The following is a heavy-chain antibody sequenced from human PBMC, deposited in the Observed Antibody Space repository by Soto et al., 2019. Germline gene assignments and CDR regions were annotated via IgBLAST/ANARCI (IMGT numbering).Heavy chain of an antibody. J-gene: IGHJ4*02. D-gene: IGHD1-26*01. CDR2: IYYSGST. V-gene: IGHV4-39*01. CDR3: ARLRSGSYYIDY. CDR1: GGSISSSSYY. Sequence: KSSETLSLTCTVSGGSISSSSYYWGWIRQPPGKGLEWIGSIYYSGSTYYNPSLKSRVTISVDTSKNQFSLKLSSVTAADTAVYYCARLRSGSYYIDYWGQGTLVTVSS.